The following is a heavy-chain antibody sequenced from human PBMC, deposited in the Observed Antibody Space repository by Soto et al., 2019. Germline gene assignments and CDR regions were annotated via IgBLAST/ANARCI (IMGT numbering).Heavy chain of an antibody. D-gene: IGHD5-18*01. CDR2: ISYDGSNK. V-gene: IGHV3-30-3*01. J-gene: IGHJ6*03. CDR1: GFTFSSYA. CDR3: ARGYTLWSHYFYYYMDV. Sequence: SLRLSCAASGFTFSSYAMHWVRQAPGKGLEWVAVISYDGSNKYYADSVKGRFTISRDNSRHTLYLQMNSLRAEDTAVYYCARGYTLWSHYFYYYMDVWGQGTPVTVSS.